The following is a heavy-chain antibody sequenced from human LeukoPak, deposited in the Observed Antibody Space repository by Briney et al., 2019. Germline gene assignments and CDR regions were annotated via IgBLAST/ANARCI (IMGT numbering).Heavy chain of an antibody. Sequence: RPGGSLRLSCVASGFTFSSYSMNWVRQAPGKGLEWVSSISSSSSYIYYADSVKGRFTISRDNAKNSLYLQMNSLRADDTAVYYCARRAGAYSHPYDYWGQGTLVTVSS. CDR2: ISSSSSYI. CDR3: ARRAGAYSHPYDY. V-gene: IGHV3-21*04. J-gene: IGHJ4*02. CDR1: GFTFSSYS. D-gene: IGHD4/OR15-4a*01.